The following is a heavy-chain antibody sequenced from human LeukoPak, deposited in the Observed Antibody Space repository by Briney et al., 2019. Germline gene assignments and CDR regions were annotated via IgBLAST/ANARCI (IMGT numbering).Heavy chain of an antibody. Sequence: GGSLRLSCAASGFTFSDSWMHWVRQAPGKGLVWVSRISIEVTTTSYADSVKGRFTISRDNAKNTLYLQMNSLRAEDTTVYYCARDRIAAAGTRAFDIWGQGTMVTVSS. CDR1: GFTFSDSW. D-gene: IGHD6-13*01. V-gene: IGHV3-74*01. CDR3: ARDRIAAAGTRAFDI. J-gene: IGHJ3*02. CDR2: ISIEVTTT.